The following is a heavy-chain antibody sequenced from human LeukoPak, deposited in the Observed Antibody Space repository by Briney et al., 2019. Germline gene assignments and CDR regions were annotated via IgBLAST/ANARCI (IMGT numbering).Heavy chain of an antibody. J-gene: IGHJ5*02. CDR2: ISAYNGNT. CDR3: ARIHYSYGSFDP. V-gene: IGHV1-18*01. D-gene: IGHD5-18*01. CDR1: GYTFTSYG. Sequence: GASVKVSCKXSGYTFTSYGISWVRQAPGQGLEWMGWISAYNGNTNYSQKLQGRVTMTTDTSTSTAYMELRSLRSDDTAVYYCARIHYSYGSFDPWGQGALVTVSS.